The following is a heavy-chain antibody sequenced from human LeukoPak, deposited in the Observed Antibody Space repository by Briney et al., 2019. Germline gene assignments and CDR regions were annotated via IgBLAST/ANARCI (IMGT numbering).Heavy chain of an antibody. CDR3: ARGRREWLRFPRTRLDYYYGMDV. Sequence: GASVKVSCKASGYTFTSYDINWVRQATGQGLEWMGWMNPNSGNTGYPQKFQGRVTMTRNTSISTAYMELSSLRSEDTAVYYCARGRREWLRFPRTRLDYYYGMDVWGQGTTVTVSS. J-gene: IGHJ6*02. CDR2: MNPNSGNT. D-gene: IGHD5-12*01. CDR1: GYTFTSYD. V-gene: IGHV1-8*01.